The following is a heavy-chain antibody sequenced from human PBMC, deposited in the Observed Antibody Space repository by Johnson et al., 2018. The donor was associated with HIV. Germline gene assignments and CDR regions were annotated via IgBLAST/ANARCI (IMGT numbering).Heavy chain of an antibody. J-gene: IGHJ3*02. CDR3: ARDHSGYDSVTAAFDI. Sequence: QVQLVESGGGVVQPGRSLRLSCAASGFTFSSFAIHWVRQAPGKGLEWVAVISYDGSDKYYADSVKGRFTISRANSKNTLYLEMNSLRAGETAVYYCARDHSGYDSVTAAFDIWGQGTMVTVSS. CDR1: GFTFSSFA. V-gene: IGHV3-30-3*01. CDR2: ISYDGSDK. D-gene: IGHD5-12*01.